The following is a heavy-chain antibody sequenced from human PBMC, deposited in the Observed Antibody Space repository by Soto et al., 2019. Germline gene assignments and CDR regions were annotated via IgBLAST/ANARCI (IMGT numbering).Heavy chain of an antibody. Sequence: SETLSLTCTVSGGSINSYYWSWSRQPPWKGLEWIGHIYSSGSTNYNPSLKTRVTMSLDTSKNQFSLKLNSVSAADTAVYYCARHRVDYDSSGYYYYDYGMDVWGQGTTVTVSS. CDR3: ARHRVDYDSSGYYYYDYGMDV. V-gene: IGHV4-59*01. J-gene: IGHJ6*02. CDR1: GGSINSYY. CDR2: IYSSGST. D-gene: IGHD3-22*01.